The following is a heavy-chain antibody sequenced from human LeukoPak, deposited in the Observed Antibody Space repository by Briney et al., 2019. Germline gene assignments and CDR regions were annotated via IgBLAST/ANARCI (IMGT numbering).Heavy chain of an antibody. J-gene: IGHJ3*02. CDR3: AKRRYSSGWSTDAFDI. CDR2: ISGSGGST. D-gene: IGHD6-19*01. Sequence: GGSLRLSCAASGFTFSSYGMSWIRQAPGKGLEWVSAISGSGGSTYYADSVKGRFTISRDNPKNSLYLPMNSLTAEDTAVYYCAKRRYSSGWSTDAFDIWGRGTMVTVSS. V-gene: IGHV3-23*01. CDR1: GFTFSSYG.